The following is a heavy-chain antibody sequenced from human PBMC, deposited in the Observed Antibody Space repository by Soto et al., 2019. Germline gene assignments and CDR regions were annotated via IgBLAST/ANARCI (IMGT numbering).Heavy chain of an antibody. D-gene: IGHD3-16*01. CDR3: ARGAPPGGGAHYYYYGMDV. V-gene: IGHV6-1*01. CDR1: GDSVSSNSAA. CDR2: TYYRSKWYN. Sequence: PSQTLSLTCAISGDSVSSNSAAWNWIRQSPSRGLEWLGRTYYRSKWYNDYAVSVKSRITINPDTSKNQFSLQLNSVTPEDTAVYYCARGAPPGGGAHYYYYGMDVWGQGTTVTVSS. J-gene: IGHJ6*02.